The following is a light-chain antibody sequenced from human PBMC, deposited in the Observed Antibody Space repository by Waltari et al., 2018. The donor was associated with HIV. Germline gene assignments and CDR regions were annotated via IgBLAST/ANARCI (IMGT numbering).Light chain of an antibody. J-gene: IGLJ2*01. CDR3: CSYAGSYTFVV. Sequence: QSALTQPRSVSGSPGQSVTISCTGTSSDVGGYNYVSWYQLHPGKAPKLLIYDVRKRPSGVPDRFSGSKSGNTASLTISGLQAEDEADYYCCSYAGSYTFVVFGGGTELTVL. CDR2: DVR. V-gene: IGLV2-11*01. CDR1: SSDVGGYNY.